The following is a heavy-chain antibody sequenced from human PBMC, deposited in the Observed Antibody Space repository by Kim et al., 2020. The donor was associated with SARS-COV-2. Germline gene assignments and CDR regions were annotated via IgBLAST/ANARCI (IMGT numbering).Heavy chain of an antibody. J-gene: IGHJ2*01. D-gene: IGHD6-13*01. Sequence: GGSLRLSCTASGFTFGDYAMSWFRQAPGKGLEWVGFIRSKAYGGTTEYAASVKGRFTISRDDSKSIAYLQMNSLKTEDTAVYYCTRVAAAGKQRGWYFDLWGRGTLVTVSS. CDR1: GFTFGDYA. V-gene: IGHV3-49*03. CDR3: TRVAAAGKQRGWYFDL. CDR2: IRSKAYGGTT.